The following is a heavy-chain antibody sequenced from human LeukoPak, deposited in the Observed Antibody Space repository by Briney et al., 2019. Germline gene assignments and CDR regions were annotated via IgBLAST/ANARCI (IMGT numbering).Heavy chain of an antibody. D-gene: IGHD4-23*01. V-gene: IGHV3-21*01. CDR2: ITGDGDIR. Sequence: GGSLRLSCAASGFTFSISGMSWVRQTPGKGLEWVSVITGDGDIRYYADSVKGRFTISRDNAKNSLYLQMNSLRAEDTAVYYCARGYGGNYYYYGMDVWGQGTTVTVSS. CDR1: GFTFSISG. CDR3: ARGYGGNYYYYGMDV. J-gene: IGHJ6*02.